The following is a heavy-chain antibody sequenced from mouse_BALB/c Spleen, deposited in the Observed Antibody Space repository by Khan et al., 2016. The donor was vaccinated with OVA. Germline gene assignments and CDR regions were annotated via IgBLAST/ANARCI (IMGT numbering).Heavy chain of an antibody. J-gene: IGHJ2*01. V-gene: IGHV5-6-5*01. CDR2: ISSGGST. CDR1: GFTFSSYV. Sequence: EVELVESGGGSVKPGGSLKLSCAVSGFTFSSYVMSWIRQTPEKRLEWVASISSGGSTYYPDSGKGRFTISRDNARNVVYLQMTSLRSEDMAMYYCAREAYRYDEYYFDYWGQGTTLTVSS. D-gene: IGHD2-12*01. CDR3: AREAYRYDEYYFDY.